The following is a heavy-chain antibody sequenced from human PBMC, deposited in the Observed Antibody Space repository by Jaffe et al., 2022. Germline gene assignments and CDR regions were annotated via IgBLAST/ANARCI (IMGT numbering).Heavy chain of an antibody. CDR1: GGTFSSYA. CDR3: ARDDSNYPSYYYYYMDV. J-gene: IGHJ6*03. D-gene: IGHD4-4*01. V-gene: IGHV1-69*01. CDR2: IIPIFGTA. Sequence: QVQLVQSGAEVKKPGSSVKVSCKASGGTFSSYAISWVRQAPGQGLEWMGGIIPIFGTANYAQKFQGRVTITADESTSTAYMELSSLRSEDTAVYYCARDDSNYPSYYYYYMDVWGKGTTVTVSS.